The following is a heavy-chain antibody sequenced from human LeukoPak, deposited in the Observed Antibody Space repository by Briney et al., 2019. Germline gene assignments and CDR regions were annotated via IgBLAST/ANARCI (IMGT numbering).Heavy chain of an antibody. CDR1: GFTFSNAW. CDR2: IKSKTDGGTT. CDR3: TTAGEAHDYYYYYMDV. J-gene: IGHJ6*03. V-gene: IGHV3-15*01. Sequence: PGGSLRLSCAASGFTFSNAWMSWVRQAPGKGLEWVGRIKSKTDGGTTDYAAPVKGRFTISRDDSKNTLYLQMNSLKTEDTAVYYCTTAGEAHDYYYYYMDVWGKGTTVTVSS.